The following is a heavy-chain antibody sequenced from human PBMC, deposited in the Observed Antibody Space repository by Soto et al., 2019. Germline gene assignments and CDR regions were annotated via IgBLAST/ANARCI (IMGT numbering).Heavy chain of an antibody. V-gene: IGHV3-30-3*01. Sequence: QVQLVESGGGVVQPGRSLRLSCAASGFTFSSYAMHWVRQAPGKGLEWVAVISYDGSTKYYADSVKGRFTISRDNAKNTLYLQMNSLRAEDTAVYYCATLRSSSSSWTQVDYWGQGTLVTVSS. CDR3: ATLRSSSSSWTQVDY. CDR2: ISYDGSTK. CDR1: GFTFSSYA. D-gene: IGHD6-6*01. J-gene: IGHJ4*02.